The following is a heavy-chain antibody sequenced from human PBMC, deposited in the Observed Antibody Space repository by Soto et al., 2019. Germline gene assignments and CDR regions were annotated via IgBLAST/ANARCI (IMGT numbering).Heavy chain of an antibody. D-gene: IGHD6-19*01. V-gene: IGHV4-34*01. CDR1: GGSFSGYY. J-gene: IGHJ6*02. CDR3: ARGLAVAGFYYYGMDV. Sequence: PSETLSLTCAVYGGSFSGYYWSWIRQPPGKGLEWIGEINHSGSTNYNPSLKSRVTISVDTSKNQFSLKLSSVTAADTAVYYCARGLAVAGFYYYGMDVWGQGTTVTVSS. CDR2: INHSGST.